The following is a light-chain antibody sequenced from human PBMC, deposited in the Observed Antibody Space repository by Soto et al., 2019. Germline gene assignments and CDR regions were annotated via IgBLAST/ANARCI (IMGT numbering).Light chain of an antibody. J-gene: IGLJ1*01. CDR2: EVS. V-gene: IGLV2-14*01. CDR3: YSKTATTKF. CDR1: SSDIVTYDY. Sequence: QSGLAQPASVSVSPGQPITISCTGTSSDIVTYDYVSWYQQHPGKAPKLMIYEVSHRPPGVSSLFSGSKSANTASLTISGLQAEDEADYYCYSKTATTKFFGTGTKVTVL.